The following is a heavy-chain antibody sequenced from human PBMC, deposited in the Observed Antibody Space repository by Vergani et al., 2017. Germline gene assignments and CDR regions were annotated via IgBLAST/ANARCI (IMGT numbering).Heavy chain of an antibody. Sequence: QVQLQQWGAGLLKPSETLSLTCAVYGGSFSGYYWSWIRQPPGKGLEWIGEINHSGSTNYNPSLKSRVTISVDTSKNQFSLKLSSVTAADTAVYYCARFAEAGGSGAFDIWGQGTMVTVSS. CDR2: INHSGST. V-gene: IGHV4-34*01. D-gene: IGHD3-10*01. J-gene: IGHJ3*02. CDR3: ARFAEAGGSGAFDI. CDR1: GGSFSGYY.